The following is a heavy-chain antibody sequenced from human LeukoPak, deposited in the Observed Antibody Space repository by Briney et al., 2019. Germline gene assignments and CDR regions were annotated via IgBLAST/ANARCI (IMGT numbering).Heavy chain of an antibody. CDR1: GFTFDDYG. D-gene: IGHD6-19*01. Sequence: PVGSLRLSCAASGFTFDDYGKSWVRQAPGKGLEWISGIKWNGGSTGYADSVKGRFTISRDNAKNSLYLQMNSLRAEDTALYYCARWLVGTVAGKNYFDYWGRGTLVTVSS. V-gene: IGHV3-20*04. CDR2: IKWNGGST. J-gene: IGHJ4*02. CDR3: ARWLVGTVAGKNYFDY.